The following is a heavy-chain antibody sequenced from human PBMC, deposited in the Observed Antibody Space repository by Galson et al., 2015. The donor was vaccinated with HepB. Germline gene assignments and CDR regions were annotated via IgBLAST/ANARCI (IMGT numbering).Heavy chain of an antibody. CDR1: GDSVSSNNAA. J-gene: IGHJ3*02. V-gene: IGHV6-1*01. CDR2: TYYRSKWYN. Sequence: CAISGDSVSSNNAAWNWIRQSPSRGLEWLGRTYYRSKWYNDYAVSVKSRITINSDTSKTQFFLHLDSLTPEDTAVYYCAREVSATGTVDIWGQGTVVTVSP. D-gene: IGHD1-1*01. CDR3: AREVSATGTVDI.